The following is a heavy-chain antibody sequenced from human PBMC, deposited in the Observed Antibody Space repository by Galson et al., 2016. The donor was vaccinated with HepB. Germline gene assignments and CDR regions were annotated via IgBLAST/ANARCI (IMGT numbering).Heavy chain of an antibody. V-gene: IGHV3-33*01. D-gene: IGHD6-19*01. CDR3: ARTLAVAGAPFDF. CDR1: GFTFSNYG. CDR2: IWYDGSNE. Sequence: SLRLSCAASGFTFSNYGMHWVRQAPGKGLEWVAVIWYDGSNEYYVDSVKGRFTISRDNSKNTLYLQMNSLRAEDTAVYYCARTLAVAGAPFDFWGQGTLVTVSS. J-gene: IGHJ4*02.